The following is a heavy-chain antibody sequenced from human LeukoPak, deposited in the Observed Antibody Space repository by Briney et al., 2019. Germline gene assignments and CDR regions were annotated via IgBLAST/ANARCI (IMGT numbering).Heavy chain of an antibody. D-gene: IGHD3-16*01. CDR3: ARDTYDYVWGSSLYYFDY. V-gene: IGHV3-21*01. J-gene: IGHJ4*02. CDR1: RFTFSSYA. CDR2: ISSSSSYI. Sequence: GGSLRLSGAASRFTFSSYAMNWVRHAPGKGLEWVSSISSSSSYIYYADSVKGRFTISRDNAKNSLYLQMNSLRAEDTAVYYCARDTYDYVWGSSLYYFDYWGQGNLVTVSS.